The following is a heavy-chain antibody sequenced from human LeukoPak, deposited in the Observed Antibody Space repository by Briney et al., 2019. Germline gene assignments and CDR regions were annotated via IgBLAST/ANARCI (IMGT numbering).Heavy chain of an antibody. CDR2: IKSDGSST. CDR1: GFTFNKYW. D-gene: IGHD3-22*01. Sequence: GGSLRLSCAASGFTFNKYWMHWVRQAPGKGLAWVSRIKSDGSSTSYADSVKGRFTISRDNAKNTQYLQMDSPRAEDTAVYYCVRGGYDSSGVTLDYWGQGTQVTVSS. V-gene: IGHV3-74*01. CDR3: VRGGYDSSGVTLDY. J-gene: IGHJ4*02.